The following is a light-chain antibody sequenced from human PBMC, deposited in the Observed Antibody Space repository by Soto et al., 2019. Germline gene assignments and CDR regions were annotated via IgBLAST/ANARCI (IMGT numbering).Light chain of an antibody. CDR1: QTVSSN. CDR3: QQRSNWPPIT. Sequence: ENVVTQSADTLSLSPGERATLSCRASQTVSSNLAWYQQKPGQAPRLLIYDASTRATGIPARFSGSGSGTDFTLTISSLEPEDFAVYYCQQRSNWPPITFGQGTRLEIK. CDR2: DAS. V-gene: IGKV3-11*01. J-gene: IGKJ5*01.